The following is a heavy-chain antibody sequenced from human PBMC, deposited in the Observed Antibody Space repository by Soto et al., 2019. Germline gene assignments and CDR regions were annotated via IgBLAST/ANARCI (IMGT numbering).Heavy chain of an antibody. CDR1: GFSLTTSGVG. D-gene: IGHD3-3*01. CDR2: IYWDDDK. Sequence: QITLNESGPTVVRPTENLTLTCSFSGFSLTTSGVGVGWIRKSPGKAPEWLALIYWDDDKRHSASLKSRLPITKATSKNLVVLTVSDLDPTDTATYYCAHRFLRTVLGLVTTTAIYFDFWGQGTPVAVSS. J-gene: IGHJ4*02. V-gene: IGHV2-5*02. CDR3: AHRFLRTVLGLVTTTAIYFDF.